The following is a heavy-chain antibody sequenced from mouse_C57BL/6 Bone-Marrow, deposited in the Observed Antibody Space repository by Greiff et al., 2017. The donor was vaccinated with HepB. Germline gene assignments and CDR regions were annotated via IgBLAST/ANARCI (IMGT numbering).Heavy chain of an antibody. D-gene: IGHD1-1*01. Sequence: QVQLKQSGPELVKPGASVKLSCKASGYTFTSYDINWVKQRPGQGLEWIGWIYPRDGSTKYNEKFKGKATLTVDTSSSTAYMELHSLTSEDSAVYFCARKYYYGSSPYAMDYWGQGTSVTVSS. CDR3: ARKYYYGSSPYAMDY. CDR1: GYTFTSYD. V-gene: IGHV1-85*01. CDR2: IYPRDGST. J-gene: IGHJ4*01.